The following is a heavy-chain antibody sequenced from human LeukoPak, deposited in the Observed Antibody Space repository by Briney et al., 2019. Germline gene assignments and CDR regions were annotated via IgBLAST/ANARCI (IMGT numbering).Heavy chain of an antibody. J-gene: IGHJ4*02. Sequence: ASVKVSCKASGYTFTGYYMHWVRQAPGQGLEWMGRINPNSGGTNYAQKLQGRVAMTTDTSTSTAYMELRSLRSDDTAVYFCARDGKGRYDFRENDYWGQGTLVTVSS. D-gene: IGHD3-3*01. CDR1: GYTFTGYY. V-gene: IGHV1-2*06. CDR3: ARDGKGRYDFRENDY. CDR2: INPNSGGT.